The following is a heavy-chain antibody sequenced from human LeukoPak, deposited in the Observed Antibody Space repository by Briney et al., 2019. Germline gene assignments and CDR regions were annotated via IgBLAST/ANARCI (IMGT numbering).Heavy chain of an antibody. V-gene: IGHV4-34*01. CDR2: INHGGGT. J-gene: IGHJ6*03. D-gene: IGHD6-13*01. Sequence: PSETLSLTCAVYGGSFSDYFWNWIRQPPGKGLEWIGEINHGGGTRYNPSHKSRATISVDTSKKQFSLKLSSVTAADTAVYYCARVTSVAAAGGRYYYYYYMDVWGKGTTVTVSS. CDR1: GGSFSDYF. CDR3: ARVTSVAAAGGRYYYYYYMDV.